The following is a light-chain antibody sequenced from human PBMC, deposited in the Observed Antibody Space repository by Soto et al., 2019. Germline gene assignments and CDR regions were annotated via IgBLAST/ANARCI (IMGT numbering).Light chain of an antibody. V-gene: IGKV1-5*03. J-gene: IGKJ1*01. CDR2: KPS. CDR1: QTISSW. Sequence: DIQMTQSPSTVSGSVGDRVTITCRSSQTISSWLAWCQQKGGKDPKLLXYKPSTLKSGVPSRFSGSGSGTEFTLTISSLQPDDFATYYCQQYNSYSWTFGQGTKVDI. CDR3: QQYNSYSWT.